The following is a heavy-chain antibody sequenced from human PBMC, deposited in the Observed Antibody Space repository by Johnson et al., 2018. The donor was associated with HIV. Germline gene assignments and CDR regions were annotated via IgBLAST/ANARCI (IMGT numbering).Heavy chain of an antibody. V-gene: IGHV3-30-3*01. Sequence: QVQLVESGGGLAKPAWSPRLSCAASGFTFSSYAMHWVRQAPGKGLEWVAVISYDGSNKYYADSVKGRFTISRDNSKNTLYLQMNSLRAEDTAVYYCASSGELPDDDAFDIWGQGTRVTVSS. D-gene: IGHD1-26*01. CDR3: ASSGELPDDDAFDI. J-gene: IGHJ3*02. CDR1: GFTFSSYA. CDR2: ISYDGSNK.